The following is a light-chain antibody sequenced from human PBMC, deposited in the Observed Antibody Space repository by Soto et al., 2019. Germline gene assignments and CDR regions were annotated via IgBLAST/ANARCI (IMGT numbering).Light chain of an antibody. CDR1: SSDIGAYNY. V-gene: IGLV2-14*01. Sequence: QSALAQPASVSGSPGQSITISCTGTSSDIGAYNYVSWYQQHPDKAPKLMIYGVSDRPSGVSNRFSGSKSGNTASLTISGLQAEDEADYYCNSFTNSSTVVFGGGTKVTAL. CDR3: NSFTNSSTVV. J-gene: IGLJ3*02. CDR2: GVS.